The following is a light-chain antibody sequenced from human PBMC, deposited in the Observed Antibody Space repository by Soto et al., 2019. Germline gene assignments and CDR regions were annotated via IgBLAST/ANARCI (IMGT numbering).Light chain of an antibody. CDR2: GAS. V-gene: IGKV3-20*01. CDR3: QQYGSSATIT. CDR1: QSVGKY. J-gene: IGKJ5*01. Sequence: PATLSFSPGDRATLSCRASQSVGKYLVWYQQKPGQAPRLLIYGASIRATGIPDRFSGSGSGTDFTLTISRLETEDFALYYCQQYGSSATITFGQGTRLEIK.